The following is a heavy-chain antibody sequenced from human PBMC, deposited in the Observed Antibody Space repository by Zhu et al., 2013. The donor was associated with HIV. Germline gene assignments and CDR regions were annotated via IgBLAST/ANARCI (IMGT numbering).Heavy chain of an antibody. Sequence: QVQLVQSGAEVKKPGSSVKVSCKASGGTFSSYTISWVRQAPGQGLEWMGRIIPILGIANYAQKFQGRVTITADKSTSTAYMELSSLRSEDTAVYYCARDTRDNLTRGLDAFDIWGQGTMVTVSS. V-gene: IGHV1-69*08. CDR3: ARDTRDNLTRGLDAFDI. D-gene: IGHD1-20*01. CDR1: GGTFSSYT. J-gene: IGHJ3*02. CDR2: IIPILGIA.